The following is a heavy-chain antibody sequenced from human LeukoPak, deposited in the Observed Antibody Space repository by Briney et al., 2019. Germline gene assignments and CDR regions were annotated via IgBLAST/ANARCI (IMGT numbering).Heavy chain of an antibody. D-gene: IGHD5-18*01. CDR1: GFTVSSNY. V-gene: IGHV3-53*01. Sequence: GGSLRLSCAASGFTVSSNYMSWVRQAPGKGLEWVSVIYSGGSTYYADSVKGRFTISRDNSKNTLYLQMNSLRAEDTAVYYCASRLHTAMVVGYYGMDVWGQGTTVTVS. CDR3: ASRLHTAMVVGYYGMDV. CDR2: IYSGGST. J-gene: IGHJ6*02.